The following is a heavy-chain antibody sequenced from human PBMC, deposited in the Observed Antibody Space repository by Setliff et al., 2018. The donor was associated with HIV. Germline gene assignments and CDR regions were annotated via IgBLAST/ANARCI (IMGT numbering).Heavy chain of an antibody. CDR1: GFTFSYYS. D-gene: IGHD1-26*01. Sequence: PSETLSLSCAASGFTFSYYSMNWVRQAPGKGLEWVSSISSSSSYIYYADSVKGRFTISRDNAKNSLYLQMNSLRAEDTAVYHCARAKTSGTYYGWSYWGQGTLVTVSS. CDR2: ISSSSSYI. CDR3: ARAKTSGTYYGWSY. J-gene: IGHJ4*02. V-gene: IGHV3-21*04.